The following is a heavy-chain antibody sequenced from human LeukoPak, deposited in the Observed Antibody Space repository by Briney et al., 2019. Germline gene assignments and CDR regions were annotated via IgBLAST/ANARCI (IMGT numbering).Heavy chain of an antibody. V-gene: IGHV4-39*01. CDR1: GGSMSRTDYY. D-gene: IGHD1-26*01. Sequence: PSETLSLTCTVSGGSMSRTDYYWGWIRQSPGKGLEWIGSIYYSGSTYYNPSLKSRVTISVDTSKNQFSLKLSSVTAADTAVYYCAKFTGGGAAFDIWGQGTMVTVSS. CDR2: IYYSGST. CDR3: AKFTGGGAAFDI. J-gene: IGHJ3*02.